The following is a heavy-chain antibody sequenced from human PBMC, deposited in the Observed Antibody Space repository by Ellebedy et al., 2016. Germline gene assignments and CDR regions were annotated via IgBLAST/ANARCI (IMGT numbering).Heavy chain of an antibody. J-gene: IGHJ4*02. CDR1: GGSINSGAYY. Sequence: SETLSLXCTVSGGSINSGAYYWTWIRQPSGKGPEWIGRISTSGNTIYNPSLGSRVTMSVDTSKNHFSLELTSVTVADTAVYYCATLTIPGGSDYWGQGALVTVSS. CDR2: ISTSGNT. D-gene: IGHD3-16*01. V-gene: IGHV4-61*02. CDR3: ATLTIPGGSDY.